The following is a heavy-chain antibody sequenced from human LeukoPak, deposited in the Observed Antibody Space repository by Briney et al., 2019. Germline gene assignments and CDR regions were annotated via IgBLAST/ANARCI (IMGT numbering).Heavy chain of an antibody. J-gene: IGHJ3*02. CDR3: ARPYSGYENDAFDI. D-gene: IGHD5-12*01. CDR1: GYSFNTYW. Sequence: GESLKISCKGSGYSFNTYWIGWARQMPGKGLEWMGIIYPGDSDTRYSPSFQGQVTISADKSISTAYLQWSSLKASDTAMYYCARPYSGYENDAFDIWGQGTMVTVSS. V-gene: IGHV5-51*01. CDR2: IYPGDSDT.